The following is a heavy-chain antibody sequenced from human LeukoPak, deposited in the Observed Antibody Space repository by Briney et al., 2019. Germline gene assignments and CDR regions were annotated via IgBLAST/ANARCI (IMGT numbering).Heavy chain of an antibody. Sequence: GGSLRLSCAASGFTFNTYSMNWVRQAPGKGLEWVANIKQDGSEKYYVDSVKGRFTISRDNAKNSVFLQMNSLRVEDTAVYYCARDRRGDRYWGQGTLVTVSS. CDR3: ARDRRGDRY. D-gene: IGHD3-16*01. CDR1: GFTFNTYS. CDR2: IKQDGSEK. V-gene: IGHV3-7*01. J-gene: IGHJ4*02.